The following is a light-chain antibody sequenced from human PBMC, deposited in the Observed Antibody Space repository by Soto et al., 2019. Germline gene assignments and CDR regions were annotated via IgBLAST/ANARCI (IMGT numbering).Light chain of an antibody. Sequence: DIQITHSPSSLSSSVLYIFTVTCRASQSISSYLNWYQQRPGKAPKVLIYGASTLQSGVPSRFSGSGSGTDFTLTISSLQPEDFATYYCQQSYSTPRTFGQGTKVE. V-gene: IGKV1-39*01. CDR3: QQSYSTPRT. CDR2: GAS. CDR1: QSISSY. J-gene: IGKJ1*01.